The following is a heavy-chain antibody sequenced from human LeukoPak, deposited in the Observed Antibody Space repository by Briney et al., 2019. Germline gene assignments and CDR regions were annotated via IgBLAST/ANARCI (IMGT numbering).Heavy chain of an antibody. CDR2: IYKSGST. J-gene: IGHJ4*02. CDR3: ARESDGSGGLRTFDY. CDR1: GGSISSYY. V-gene: IGHV4-59*12. D-gene: IGHD3-10*01. Sequence: SETLSLTCTVSGGSISSYYWSWIRQSPGKGLEWIGYIYKSGSTNYNPFLKSRVTISVDTSKNQFSLKLSSVTAADTAVYYCARESDGSGGLRTFDYWGQGTLVTVSS.